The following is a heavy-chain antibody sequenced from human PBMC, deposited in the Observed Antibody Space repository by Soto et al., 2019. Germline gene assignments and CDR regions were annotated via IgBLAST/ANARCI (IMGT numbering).Heavy chain of an antibody. Sequence: GGSLRLSCAASGFTLSHAWMNWVRQVPGKGLEWVGRIKSETDGGTTDNADAVKGRFTISRDDAYNTLYLQMNSLKTEDTAVYYCTTDRADWNCVSKCFDPWGQGTLVTVSS. CDR3: TTDRADWNCVSKCFDP. V-gene: IGHV3-15*07. D-gene: IGHD1-7*01. J-gene: IGHJ5*02. CDR2: IKSETDGGTT. CDR1: GFTLSHAW.